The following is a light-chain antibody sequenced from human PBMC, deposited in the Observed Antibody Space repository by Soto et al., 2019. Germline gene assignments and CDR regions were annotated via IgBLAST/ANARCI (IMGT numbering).Light chain of an antibody. CDR1: SSNIGNNY. CDR2: ENN. J-gene: IGLJ1*01. V-gene: IGLV1-51*02. CDR3: GTWDSILSAYV. Sequence: QSVLTQPPSVSAAPGQKVTISCSGSSSNIGNNYVSWYQQLPGTAPKLLIYENNKRPSGIPDRFSGSKSGTSATLGITGLQTGDEADYYCGTWDSILSAYVFGTGTKATV.